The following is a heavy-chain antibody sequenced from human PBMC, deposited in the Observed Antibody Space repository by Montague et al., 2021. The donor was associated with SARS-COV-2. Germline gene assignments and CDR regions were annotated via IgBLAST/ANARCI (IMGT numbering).Heavy chain of an antibody. CDR3: ARAEDTCFIAYCVNDFDI. V-gene: IGHV4-59*11. Sequence: SETLSLTCTVSAGSISSHYWCWIRQPPRTALEWIGYGYYTGSTNNNPSLNSRVTISVDTPKNQYSLSLRSLSAADTAVYYCARAEDTCFIAYCVNDFDIWGQGTLVTVSS. J-gene: IGHJ4*02. CDR1: AGSISSHY. D-gene: IGHD1-1*01. CDR2: GYYTGST.